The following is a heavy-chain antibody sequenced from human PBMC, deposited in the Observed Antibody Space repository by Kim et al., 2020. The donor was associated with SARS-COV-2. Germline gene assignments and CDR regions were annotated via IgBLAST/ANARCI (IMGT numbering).Heavy chain of an antibody. V-gene: IGHV3-23*01. Sequence: YAATEKGRFTISRDHSKNTLYLQMNSLGAEDTAVYYCAKDGGLVSFDIWGQGKMVTVSS. CDR3: AKDGGLVSFDI. J-gene: IGHJ3*02. D-gene: IGHD3-16*01.